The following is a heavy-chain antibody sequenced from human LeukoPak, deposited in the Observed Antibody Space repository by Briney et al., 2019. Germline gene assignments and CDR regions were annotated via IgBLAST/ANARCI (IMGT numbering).Heavy chain of an antibody. Sequence: ASVKVSCKTSGYTLTGYYMHGVRQATGQGLEWMGWINPISGNTGYAQKFQGRVTITRNTSISTAYMELSSLRSEDTAVYYCARGLRRDPSRRAFDICGQGAMVTVSS. CDR2: INPISGNT. CDR3: ARGLRRDPSRRAFDI. CDR1: GYTLTGYY. D-gene: IGHD5-24*01. V-gene: IGHV1-8*03. J-gene: IGHJ3*02.